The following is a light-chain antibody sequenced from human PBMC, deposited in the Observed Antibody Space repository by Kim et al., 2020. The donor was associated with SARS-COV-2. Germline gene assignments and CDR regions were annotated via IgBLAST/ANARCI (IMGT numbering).Light chain of an antibody. V-gene: IGLV1-44*01. CDR2: SHN. J-gene: IGLJ2*01. Sequence: QSVLTQPPSASGTPGQGVTISCSGSSSNIGINTVSWYQQIPGAAPKLLIRSHNERPSGVPDRFSASKSGTSASLAISGLQSEDEADYYCQAWDDSLNGRVFGGGTQLTVL. CDR3: QAWDDSLNGRV. CDR1: SSNIGINT.